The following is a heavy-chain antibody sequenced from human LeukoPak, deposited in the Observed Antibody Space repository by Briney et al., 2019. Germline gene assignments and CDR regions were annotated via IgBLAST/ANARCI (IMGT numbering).Heavy chain of an antibody. CDR3: ARDLHPAGTAPRLDY. Sequence: PGGSLRLSCAASGFTFSSYSMNWVRQAPGKGLEWVPSISSSSSYIYYADSVKGRFTISRDNAKNSLYLQMNSLRAEDTAVYYCARDLHPAGTAPRLDYWGQGTLVTVSS. CDR1: GFTFSSYS. V-gene: IGHV3-21*01. D-gene: IGHD6-13*01. CDR2: ISSSSSYI. J-gene: IGHJ4*02.